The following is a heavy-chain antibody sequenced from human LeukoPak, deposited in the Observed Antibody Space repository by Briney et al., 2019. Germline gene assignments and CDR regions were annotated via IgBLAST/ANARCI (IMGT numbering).Heavy chain of an antibody. CDR2: IYYSGST. D-gene: IGHD3-10*01. CDR1: GGSISSYY. CDR3: AKSNGYGLVDI. Sequence: SETLSLTCTVSGGSISSYYWSWIRQPPGKGLEWIGYIYYSGSTNYNPSLKSRVTISLDTSRNQFSLNLNSVTAADTAVYYCAKSNGYGLVDIWGQGTMVTVSS. V-gene: IGHV4-59*12. J-gene: IGHJ3*02.